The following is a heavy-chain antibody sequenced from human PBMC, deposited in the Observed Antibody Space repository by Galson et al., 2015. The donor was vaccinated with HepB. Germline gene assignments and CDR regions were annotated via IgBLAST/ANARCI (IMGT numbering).Heavy chain of an antibody. V-gene: IGHV3-21*01. Sequence: SLRLSCAASGFIFSGYSMNWVRQAPGKGLGWVSSTSSSGRSISYADSVKGRFTISRDNAKNSLYLQMNSLRAEDTAVYYCARGRGDNANFDYWGQGTLVTVSP. D-gene: IGHD4-23*01. CDR3: ARGRGDNANFDY. CDR1: GFIFSGYS. J-gene: IGHJ4*02. CDR2: TSSSGRSI.